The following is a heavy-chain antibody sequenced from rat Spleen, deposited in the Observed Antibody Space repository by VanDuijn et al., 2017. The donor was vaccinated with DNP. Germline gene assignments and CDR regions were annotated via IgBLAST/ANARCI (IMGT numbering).Heavy chain of an antibody. Sequence: EVQLVESGGGLVQPGRSLKLSCAASGFIFSNYGMAWVRQAPTKGLEWVATITNTGGSTYCLDSVKGRFTISRDNANSTLYLQMDSLRSEDTATYYCARHDGFDYWGQGVVVTVSS. CDR2: ITNTGGST. J-gene: IGHJ2*01. V-gene: IGHV5-29*01. CDR3: ARHDGFDY. CDR1: GFIFSNYG.